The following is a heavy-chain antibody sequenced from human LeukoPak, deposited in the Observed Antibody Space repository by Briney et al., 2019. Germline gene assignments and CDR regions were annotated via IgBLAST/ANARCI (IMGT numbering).Heavy chain of an antibody. J-gene: IGHJ6*02. D-gene: IGHD3-16*01. Sequence: GGSLRLSCAASGFTFSSHAMSWVRQAPGKGLEWVSAISGSGGTTYHADPVKGRFTISRDDAKNSLNLQMDSLRAEDTAVYYCARGHLVLDVWGRGTTVTVSS. V-gene: IGHV3-23*01. CDR2: ISGSGGTT. CDR3: ARGHLVLDV. CDR1: GFTFSSHA.